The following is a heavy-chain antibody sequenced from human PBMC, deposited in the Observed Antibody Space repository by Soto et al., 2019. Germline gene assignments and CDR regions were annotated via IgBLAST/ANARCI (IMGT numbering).Heavy chain of an antibody. CDR2: INAGNGNT. V-gene: IGHV1-3*05. CDR1: GYTFTSYA. CDR3: ARGGGWYVPDY. J-gene: IGHJ4*02. D-gene: IGHD6-19*01. Sequence: QVQLVQSGAEEKKPGASVKVSCKASGYTFTSYAMHWVRQAPGQRLEWMGWINAGNGNTNYSQKFQGRVTITRDKSASTAYMELSSLRSEDTAVYYCARGGGWYVPDYWGQGTLVTVAS.